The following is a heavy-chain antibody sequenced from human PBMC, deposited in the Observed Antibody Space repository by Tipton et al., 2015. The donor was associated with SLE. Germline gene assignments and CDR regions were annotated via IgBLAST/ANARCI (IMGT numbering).Heavy chain of an antibody. J-gene: IGHJ5*02. CDR2: ILYTGTT. Sequence: TLSLTCTVSGGSISIHYWNWIRQPPGKGLEWIGSILYTGTTDYNPSLKSRVTISIDTSKNQFSLKLTSVTAADTAVYYCARGQHQLGRFDPWGQGTLVTVSS. CDR1: GGSISIHY. V-gene: IGHV4-59*11. CDR3: ARGQHQLGRFDP. D-gene: IGHD1-1*01.